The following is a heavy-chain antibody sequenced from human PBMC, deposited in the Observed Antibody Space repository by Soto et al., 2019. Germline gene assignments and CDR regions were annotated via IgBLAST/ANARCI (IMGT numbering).Heavy chain of an antibody. J-gene: IGHJ6*02. CDR3: ARETLQYLTGYGMDV. Sequence: EVQLVESGGGLVQPGGSLRLSCAASGFTFSSYDMHWVRQATGKGLEWVSAIGTAGDTYYPGSVKGRFTISRENAKNSLYLQMNSLRAEDTAVYYCARETLQYLTGYGMDVWGQGTTVTVSS. D-gene: IGHD4-4*01. CDR2: IGTAGDT. V-gene: IGHV3-13*01. CDR1: GFTFSSYD.